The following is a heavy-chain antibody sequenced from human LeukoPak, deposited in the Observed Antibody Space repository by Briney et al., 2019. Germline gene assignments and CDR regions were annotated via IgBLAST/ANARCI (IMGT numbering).Heavy chain of an antibody. Sequence: PSETLSLTCTISGGSISSFYWTWIRQPPGKGLECIGYIYYSGSTNYNPSLKSRVTISVDTSKNQFSLKLTSVTVADTAMYYCAARGEYSGSGTRWGQGALVTVSS. CDR3: AARGEYSGSGTR. D-gene: IGHD3-10*01. V-gene: IGHV4-59*12. J-gene: IGHJ4*02. CDR1: GGSISSFY. CDR2: IYYSGST.